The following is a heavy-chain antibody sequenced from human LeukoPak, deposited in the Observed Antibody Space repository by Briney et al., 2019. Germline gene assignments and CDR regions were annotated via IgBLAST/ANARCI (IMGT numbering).Heavy chain of an antibody. CDR1: GGSISSSSYY. CDR2: IYYSGST. Sequence: SETLSLTCTVSGGSISSSSYYWGWIRQPPGKGLEWIGSIYYSGSTYYNPSLKSRVTISVDTSKNQFSLKLSSVTAADTAVYYCATLQAAAGTPRDYWGQGTLVTVSS. J-gene: IGHJ4*02. V-gene: IGHV4-39*07. CDR3: ATLQAAAGTPRDY. D-gene: IGHD6-13*01.